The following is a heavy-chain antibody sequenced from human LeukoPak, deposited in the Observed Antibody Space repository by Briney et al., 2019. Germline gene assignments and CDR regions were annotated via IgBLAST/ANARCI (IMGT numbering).Heavy chain of an antibody. V-gene: IGHV1-18*01. CDR1: GYTFTSYG. D-gene: IGHD2-2*02. CDR2: ISAYNGNT. CDR3: ARSKRDIVVVPAAIRY. Sequence: ASVKVSCKASGYTFTSYGIIWVRHAPGQGLEERVCISAYNGNTNCAQKLQGRVTMTTDTSTSTAYMELRSLRSDDTAVYYCARSKRDIVVVPAAIRYWGQGTLVTVSS. J-gene: IGHJ4*02.